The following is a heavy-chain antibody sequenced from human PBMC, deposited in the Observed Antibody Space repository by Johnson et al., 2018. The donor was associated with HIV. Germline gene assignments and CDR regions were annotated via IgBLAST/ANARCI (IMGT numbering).Heavy chain of an antibody. CDR1: GFTFDDYT. V-gene: IGHV3-9*01. Sequence: VQLVEFGGVVVQPGGSLRLSCAASGFTFDDYTMHWVRQAPGKGLEWVSGISWNSGSIGYADSVKGRFTISRDNAKNSLYLQMNSLRAEDTALYYCAKDTGAYYYDSSGYWDAFDIWGQGTMVTVSS. J-gene: IGHJ3*02. CDR2: ISWNSGSI. D-gene: IGHD3-22*01. CDR3: AKDTGAYYYDSSGYWDAFDI.